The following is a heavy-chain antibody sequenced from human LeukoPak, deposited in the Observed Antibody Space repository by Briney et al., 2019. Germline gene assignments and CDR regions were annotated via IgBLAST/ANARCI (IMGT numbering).Heavy chain of an antibody. CDR1: GFTFDDYA. D-gene: IGHD6-6*01. J-gene: IGHJ4*02. Sequence: QPGRSLRLSCAASGFTFDDYAMHWVRQGPGKGLEWVSRINSDGSSTTYADSVRGRFSISRDNAKNTLYLQMNSLRAEDTAMYYCARGLSGYASSLGYWGQGTLVTVSA. V-gene: IGHV3-74*01. CDR2: INSDGSST. CDR3: ARGLSGYASSLGY.